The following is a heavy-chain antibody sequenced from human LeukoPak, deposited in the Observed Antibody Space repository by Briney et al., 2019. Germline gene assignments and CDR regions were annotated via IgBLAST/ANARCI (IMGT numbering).Heavy chain of an antibody. CDR2: VSSSSSYI. V-gene: IGHV3-21*01. CDR1: GFTFSSYS. Sequence: PGGSLRLSCAASGFTFSSYSMNWVRQAPGKGLEWVSSVSSSSSYIYYADSVKGRFTISRDNAKNSLYLQMNSLRAEDTAVYYCARDPRRGFDYWGQGTLVTVSS. J-gene: IGHJ4*02. D-gene: IGHD3-10*01. CDR3: ARDPRRGFDY.